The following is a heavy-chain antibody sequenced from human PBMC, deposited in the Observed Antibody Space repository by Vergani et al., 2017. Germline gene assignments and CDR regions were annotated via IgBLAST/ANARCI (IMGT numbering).Heavy chain of an antibody. D-gene: IGHD3-10*01. J-gene: IGHJ5*02. CDR2: INHSGST. CDR1: GGSFSGYY. CDR3: ARYVLLGFGDRRAEFDP. V-gene: IGHV4-34*01. Sequence: QVQLQQWGAGLLKPSETLSLTCAVYGGSFSGYYWSWIRQPPGKGLEWIGEINHSGSTNYNPSLKSRVTISVDTSKNQFSLKLSSVTAADTAVYYCARYVLLGFGDRRAEFDPWGQGTLVTVSS.